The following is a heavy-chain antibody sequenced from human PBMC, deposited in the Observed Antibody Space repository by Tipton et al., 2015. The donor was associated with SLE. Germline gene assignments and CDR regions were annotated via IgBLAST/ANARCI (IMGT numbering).Heavy chain of an antibody. D-gene: IGHD5-24*01. CDR1: GYSISSGYY. V-gene: IGHV4-38-2*01. CDR2: IYHSGST. CDR3: ARGPRDGYKDAFDI. J-gene: IGHJ3*02. Sequence: TLSLTCAVSGYSISSGYYWGWIRQPPGKGLEWIGRIYHSGSTYYNPSLKSRVTISVDTSKKQFSLKLSSVTAADTAAYYCARGPRDGYKDAFDIWGQGTMVTGSS.